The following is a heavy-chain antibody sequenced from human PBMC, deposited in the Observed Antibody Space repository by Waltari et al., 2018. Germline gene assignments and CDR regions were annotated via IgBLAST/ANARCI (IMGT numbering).Heavy chain of an antibody. J-gene: IGHJ4*02. V-gene: IGHV4-59*01. CDR3: ARGIGRGRGADY. CDR1: GGSISSYY. D-gene: IGHD6-13*01. Sequence: QVQLQESGPGLVKPSETLSLTCTVSGGSISSYYWSWIRQPPGKGLEWIGYIYYSGSTNYNPSLKSRVTISVDTSKNQFSLKLSSVTAADTAVYYCARGIGRGRGADYWGQGTLVIVSS. CDR2: IYYSGST.